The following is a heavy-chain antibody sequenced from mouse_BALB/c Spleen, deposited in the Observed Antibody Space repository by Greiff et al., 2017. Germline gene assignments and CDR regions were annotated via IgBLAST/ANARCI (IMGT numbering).Heavy chain of an antibody. CDR2: INPSTGYT. CDR3: AMRAMDY. Sequence: VQLQQSGAELAKPGASVKMSCKASGYTFTSYWMHWVKQRPGQGLEWIGYINPSTGYTEYNQKFKGKATFTADTSSNTAYMQLSSLTSEDSAVYYCAMRAMDYWGQGTSVTVSS. CDR1: GYTFTSYW. J-gene: IGHJ4*01. V-gene: IGHV1-7*01.